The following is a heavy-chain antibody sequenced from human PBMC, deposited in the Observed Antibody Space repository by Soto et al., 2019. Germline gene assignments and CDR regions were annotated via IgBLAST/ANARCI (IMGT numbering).Heavy chain of an antibody. V-gene: IGHV3-7*03. D-gene: IGHD6-6*01. J-gene: IGHJ3*02. Sequence: EVQLVESGGGLVQPGGSLRLSCAASGFTFSSYWMSWVRQAPGKGLEWVANIKQDGSEKYYVDSVKGRFTISRDNAKNSLYLQMNSLRAEDTAVYYCAREYSSSPEGDAFDIWGQGTMVTVSS. CDR2: IKQDGSEK. CDR3: AREYSSSPEGDAFDI. CDR1: GFTFSSYW.